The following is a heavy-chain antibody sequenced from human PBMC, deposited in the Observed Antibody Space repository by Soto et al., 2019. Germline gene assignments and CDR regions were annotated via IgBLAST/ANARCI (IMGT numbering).Heavy chain of an antibody. V-gene: IGHV3-53*01. Sequence: EVHLVESGGGLIQPGGSLRLSCAASGVTVSRHYMSWVRQAPGKGLEWVSVIYIGGSTYYADSVKGRFTVSRDSFKNTLYLQMNSLRAEDTAVYYCASSGSGSYYRDFDYWGQGTLVTVSS. CDR2: IYIGGST. J-gene: IGHJ4*02. CDR1: GVTVSRHY. CDR3: ASSGSGSYYRDFDY. D-gene: IGHD3-10*01.